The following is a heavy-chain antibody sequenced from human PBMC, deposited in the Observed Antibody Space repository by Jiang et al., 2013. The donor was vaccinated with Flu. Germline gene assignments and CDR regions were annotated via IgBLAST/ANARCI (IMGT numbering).Heavy chain of an antibody. CDR3: ARQGYYDRSGYSLDY. V-gene: IGHV4-59*08. Sequence: QPPGKGLEWIGYIYSGGNTRYSPSLKSRLTISVDTSKNEFSLRLSSVTAADTAVYYCARQGYYDRSGYSLDYWGQGTLVTVSS. D-gene: IGHD3-22*01. J-gene: IGHJ4*02. CDR2: IYSGGNT.